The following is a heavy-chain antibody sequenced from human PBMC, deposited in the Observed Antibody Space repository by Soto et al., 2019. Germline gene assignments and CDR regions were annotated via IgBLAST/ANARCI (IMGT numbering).Heavy chain of an antibody. CDR1: GYTYTTFW. CDR3: ARLSCSSSTCDSWLDP. D-gene: IGHD2-2*01. Sequence: PGDSLKISCTGFGYTYTTFWFSWVRQMPGGGLEWMGRIDPRDSYTSYSPSFQGHVTISVDKSINTAYLQWGSLKASDTAMYYCARLSCSSSTCDSWLDPWGKGTLVTVCS. V-gene: IGHV5-10-1*01. CDR2: IDPRDSYT. J-gene: IGHJ5*02.